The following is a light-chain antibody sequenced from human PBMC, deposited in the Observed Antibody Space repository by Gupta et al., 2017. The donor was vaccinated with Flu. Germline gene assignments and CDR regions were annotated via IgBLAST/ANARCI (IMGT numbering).Light chain of an antibody. CDR1: SDIGSDNY. CDR3: SSCLSCSLPV. CDR2: GVT. V-gene: IGLV2-14*01. Sequence: SDIGSDNYVSWYHQHPRQALKLLIYGVTNRPSGASNRFSASNSGDTASLTIAGLQAEDEADYYCSSCLSCSLPVFGGGTNLT. J-gene: IGLJ2*01.